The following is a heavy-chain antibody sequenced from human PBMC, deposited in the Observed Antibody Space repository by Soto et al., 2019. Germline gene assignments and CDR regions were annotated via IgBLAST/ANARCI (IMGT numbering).Heavy chain of an antibody. V-gene: IGHV4-61*08. CDR3: ARDRFFDY. CDR1: GESVSSGGYS. CDR2: VYESGVT. D-gene: IGHD3-16*01. J-gene: IGHJ4*02. Sequence: PSETIYITSAVSGESVSSGGYSGSWIRQPPGKGLEWIGSVYESGVTNYNPSLESRVTISIGTSKNQFSLKLTSVTAADTAVYYCARDRFFDYWGQGTLVTVSS.